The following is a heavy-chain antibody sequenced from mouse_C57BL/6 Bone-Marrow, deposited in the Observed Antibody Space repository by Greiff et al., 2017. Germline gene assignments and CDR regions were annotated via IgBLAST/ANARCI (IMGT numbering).Heavy chain of an antibody. Sequence: VKVVESGPGLVQPSPSLSITCTVSGFSLTSYGVHWVRQSPGKGLEWLGVIWRGGSTDYNAAFMSRLSITKDNSKSQVFFKMNSLQADDTAIYSCAKKGGSSYWYFDVWGTGTTVTVSS. CDR1: GFSLTSYG. D-gene: IGHD1-1*01. CDR3: AKKGGSSYWYFDV. J-gene: IGHJ1*03. V-gene: IGHV2-5*01. CDR2: IWRGGST.